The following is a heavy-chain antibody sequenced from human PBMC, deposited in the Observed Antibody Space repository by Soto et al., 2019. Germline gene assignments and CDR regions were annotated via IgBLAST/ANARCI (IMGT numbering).Heavy chain of an antibody. V-gene: IGHV4-34*01. CDR2: INHSGST. Sequence: QVQLQQWGAGLLKPSETLSLTCAVYGGSFSGYYWSWIRQPPGKGLEWIGEINHSGSTNYNPSLTSRVTISVDTSKNQFSRKLSSVTAADTAVYYCARFSAVTYYYCYRDVWGKGTTVTVSS. CDR1: GGSFSGYY. D-gene: IGHD4-4*01. J-gene: IGHJ6*03. CDR3: ARFSAVTYYYCYRDV.